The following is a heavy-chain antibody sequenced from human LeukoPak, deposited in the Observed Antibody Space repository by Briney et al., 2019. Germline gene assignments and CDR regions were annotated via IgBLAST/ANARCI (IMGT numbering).Heavy chain of an antibody. J-gene: IGHJ4*02. CDR3: AKDWSNIVVVVTATGFDY. Sequence: GGSLRLSCAASGFTFSSYGMSWVRQAPGKGLEWVSAISGSGGSTYYADSVKGRFTISRDNSKNTLYLQMNSLRAEDTAVYYCAKDWSNIVVVVTATGFDYWGQGTLVTVSS. D-gene: IGHD2-15*01. CDR2: ISGSGGST. V-gene: IGHV3-23*01. CDR1: GFTFSSYG.